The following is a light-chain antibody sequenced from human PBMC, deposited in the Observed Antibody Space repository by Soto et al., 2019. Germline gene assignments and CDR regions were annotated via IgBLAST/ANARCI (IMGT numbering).Light chain of an antibody. CDR1: QSISSNY. CDR3: QQHNKWPIT. V-gene: IGKV3-20*01. Sequence: EIVLTQSPGTLSLSPGERAALSCRASQSISSNYVAWYQQKPGQAPRLLIYGASGRATGIPDRFSGSGSGTDLTLTINRLEPDDFAVYYCQQHNKWPITFGQGTRLEIK. J-gene: IGKJ5*01. CDR2: GAS.